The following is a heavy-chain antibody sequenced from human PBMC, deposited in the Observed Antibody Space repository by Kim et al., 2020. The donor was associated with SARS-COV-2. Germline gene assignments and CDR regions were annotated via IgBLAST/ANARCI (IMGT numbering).Heavy chain of an antibody. D-gene: IGHD3-16*02. CDR3: ASALGH. CDR2: IYTSGRT. V-gene: IGHV4-4*07. J-gene: IGHJ4*02. CDR1: GDSLSSDY. Sequence: SETLSLICTVSGDSLSSDYWSWNRQPAVKGLEWIGRIYTSGRTNYNPSLQSRVTMSVDMSKNQFSLKLSSVTAADTPVYYCASALGHWGQGTLVTVSS.